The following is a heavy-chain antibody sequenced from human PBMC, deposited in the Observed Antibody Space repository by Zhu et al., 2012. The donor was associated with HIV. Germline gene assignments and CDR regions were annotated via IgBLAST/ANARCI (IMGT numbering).Heavy chain of an antibody. CDR2: IYYSGST. J-gene: IGHJ5*01. CDR3: AGHLNLIGYDS. V-gene: IGHV4-38-2*02. D-gene: IGHD3-9*01. Sequence: QVQLKESGPGLLKPSETLSLTCNVSGYSVSSGYYWAWVRQPPGKGLEYIGAIYYSGSTHYNPSLESRTTFSLDTSKNQVSLKLSSVTAADTAVYYCAGHLNLIGYDSWGQGILVTVSS. CDR1: GYSVSSGYY.